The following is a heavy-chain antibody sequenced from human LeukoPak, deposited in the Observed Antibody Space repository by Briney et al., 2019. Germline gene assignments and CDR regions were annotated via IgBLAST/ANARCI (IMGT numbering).Heavy chain of an antibody. CDR3: AKAGVRDSSGWYYFDY. J-gene: IGHJ4*02. Sequence: SLKPPLAALGFTFEDFGMHWVRPAPGEGLGWGPGFSWNSGSIGYADSVKGRFTISRDNAKNSLYLQMNSLRAEDMALYYCAKAGVRDSSGWYYFDYWGQGTLVTVSS. V-gene: IGHV3-9*03. CDR1: GFTFEDFG. CDR2: FSWNSGSI. D-gene: IGHD6-19*01.